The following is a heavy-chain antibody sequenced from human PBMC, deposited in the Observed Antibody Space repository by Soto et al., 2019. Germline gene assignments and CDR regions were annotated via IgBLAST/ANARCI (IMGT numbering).Heavy chain of an antibody. CDR2: IYHSGST. CDR3: ASRRGITIFGVETVGYYYYMDV. CDR1: SGSISSSNW. Sequence: SETLSLTCAVSSGSISSSNWWSWVRQPPGKGLEWIGEIYHSGSTNYNPSLKSRVTISVDKSKNQFSLKLSSVTAADTAVYYCASRRGITIFGVETVGYYYYMDVWGKGTTVTVSS. J-gene: IGHJ6*03. D-gene: IGHD3-3*01. V-gene: IGHV4-4*02.